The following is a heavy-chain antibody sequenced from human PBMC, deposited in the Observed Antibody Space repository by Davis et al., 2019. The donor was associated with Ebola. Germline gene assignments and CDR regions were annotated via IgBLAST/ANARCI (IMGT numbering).Heavy chain of an antibody. CDR1: GFTFSSYS. J-gene: IGHJ6*04. CDR3: ARDPRSPGGMDV. D-gene: IGHD1-14*01. V-gene: IGHV3-48*02. CDR2: ISSSSSTI. Sequence: PGGSLRLSCAASGFTFSSYSMNWVRQAPGKGLEWVSYISSSSSTIYYADSVKGRFTISRDNAKNSLYLQMNSLREEDTAVYYCARDPRSPGGMDVWGKGTTVTVSS.